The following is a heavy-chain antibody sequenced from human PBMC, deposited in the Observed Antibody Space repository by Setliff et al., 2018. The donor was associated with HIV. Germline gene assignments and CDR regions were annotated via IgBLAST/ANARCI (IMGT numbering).Heavy chain of an antibody. D-gene: IGHD3-16*01. J-gene: IGHJ4*02. CDR2: AIPMLGIA. V-gene: IGHV1-69*10. Sequence: EASVKVSGKASGGTFSSYVINWVRQAPGQGLEWMGGAIPMLGIANHVHKFQGRVTITADKSTSTAYMELNSLRSEDTAVYYCARSSYYDVNSPFDYWGQGTRVTVSS. CDR3: ARSSYYDVNSPFDY. CDR1: GGTFSSYV.